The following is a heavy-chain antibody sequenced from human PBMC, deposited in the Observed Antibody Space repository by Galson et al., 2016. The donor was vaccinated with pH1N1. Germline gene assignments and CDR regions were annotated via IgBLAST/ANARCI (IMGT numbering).Heavy chain of an antibody. V-gene: IGHV3-48*04. CDR3: ARGGVLFSAWFDP. D-gene: IGHD3-10*02. CDR1: GFTFSGYS. J-gene: IGHJ5*02. Sequence: LRLSCAGSGFTFSGYSMDWVRQAPGRGPEWISYINSRGTSTIYSESVKGRFTVSRDNGQNSLYLEMNTLRVEDTAVYYCARGGVLFSAWFDPWGQGSLVTVSS. CDR2: INSRGTST.